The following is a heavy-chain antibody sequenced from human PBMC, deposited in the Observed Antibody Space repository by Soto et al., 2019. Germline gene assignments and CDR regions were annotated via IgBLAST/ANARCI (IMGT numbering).Heavy chain of an antibody. Sequence: PGGSLRRSCAASGFTFSGYSMNWVRQAPGKGLEWVASISSSSSSYIYYSDSVKGRFTVSRDKAKNSLFLQMSSLRAEDTALYYCARHQGPAAGNYGMDVWGRGTTVTVS. CDR2: ISSSSSSYI. CDR3: ARHQGPAAGNYGMDV. J-gene: IGHJ6*02. CDR1: GFTFSGYS. D-gene: IGHD6-13*01. V-gene: IGHV3-21*01.